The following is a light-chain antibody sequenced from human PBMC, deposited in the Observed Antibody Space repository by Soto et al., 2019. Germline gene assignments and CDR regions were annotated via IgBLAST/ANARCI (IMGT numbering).Light chain of an antibody. V-gene: IGLV3-1*01. CDR3: QAWDSNTGYV. Sequence: SYELTQPPSVSVSPGQTASITCSGDKLEDKYACWYQQKPGQSPVLVIYQDTKRPSGIPERFSGSNSGNTATLAISGTQAMDEADYYCQAWDSNTGYVFGTGTKVTVL. CDR2: QDT. CDR1: KLEDKY. J-gene: IGLJ1*01.